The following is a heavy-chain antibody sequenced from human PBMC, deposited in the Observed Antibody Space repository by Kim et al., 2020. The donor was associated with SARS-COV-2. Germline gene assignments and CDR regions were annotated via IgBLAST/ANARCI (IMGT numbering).Heavy chain of an antibody. V-gene: IGHV6-1*01. J-gene: IGHJ4*02. CDR3: ARDFAVSGTAAFDY. D-gene: IGHD6-19*01. Sequence: SQTLSLTCAISGDTVSTNSAAWNWIRQSPSRGLEWLGRTYYRSKWYNDYAVSVKSRITINPDTSKNQFSLHLNSVTPEDTAVYYCARDFAVSGTAAFDYWGQGTLVTVSS. CDR2: TYYRSKWYN. CDR1: GDTVSTNSAA.